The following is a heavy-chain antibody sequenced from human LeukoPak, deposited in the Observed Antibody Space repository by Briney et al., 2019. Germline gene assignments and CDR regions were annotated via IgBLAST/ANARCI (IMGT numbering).Heavy chain of an antibody. Sequence: PSETLSLTCRVSGGSTSTGTSYWGWVRQPPGKGLEWIGSIHYSGSTYKNPSLKSRVTISMDTSRSQFSLKVTSLTAADSAVYFCARESSSSRYFMDVWGRGTTVTVSS. CDR1: GGSTSTGTSY. CDR3: ARESSSSRYFMDV. J-gene: IGHJ6*03. V-gene: IGHV4-39*07. CDR2: IHYSGST. D-gene: IGHD6-6*01.